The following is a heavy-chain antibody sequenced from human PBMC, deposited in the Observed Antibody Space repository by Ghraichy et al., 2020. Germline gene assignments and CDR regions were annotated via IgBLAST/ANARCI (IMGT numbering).Heavy chain of an antibody. Sequence: ETLSLTCAASGFTFSSYAMSWVRQAPGKGLEWVSAISGSGGSTYYADSVKGRFTISRDNSKNTLYLQMNSLRAEDTAVYYCAKPLSTTVSPHDAFDIWGQGTMVTVSS. D-gene: IGHD4-17*01. CDR2: ISGSGGST. CDR1: GFTFSSYA. J-gene: IGHJ3*02. CDR3: AKPLSTTVSPHDAFDI. V-gene: IGHV3-23*01.